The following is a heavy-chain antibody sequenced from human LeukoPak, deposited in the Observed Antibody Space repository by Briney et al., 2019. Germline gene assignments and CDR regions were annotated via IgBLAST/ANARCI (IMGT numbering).Heavy chain of an antibody. CDR2: INGDGSST. CDR1: GFTFSSYW. Sequence: GGSLRLSCAASGFTFSSYWMHWVRQAPGKGLVWVSRINGDGSSTNYADSVKGRFTISRDDSKNMLYLQMSSLRAEDTAVYYCAKDSPVATRWGQGTLVTVSS. CDR3: AKDSPVATR. D-gene: IGHD2-15*01. V-gene: IGHV3-74*01. J-gene: IGHJ4*02.